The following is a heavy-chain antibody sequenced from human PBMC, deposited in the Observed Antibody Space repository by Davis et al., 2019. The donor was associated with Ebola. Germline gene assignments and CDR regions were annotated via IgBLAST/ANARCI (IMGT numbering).Heavy chain of an antibody. D-gene: IGHD2-8*01. J-gene: IGHJ6*02. CDR2: ISYDGSNK. V-gene: IGHV3-30*18. CDR1: GFTFSSYG. Sequence: SCAASGFTFSSYGMHWVRQAPGKGLEWVAVISYDGSNKYYADSVKGRFTISRDNSKNTLYLQMNSLRAEDTAVYYCAKDTVVLMVYAYYGMDVWGQGTTVTVSS. CDR3: AKDTVVLMVYAYYGMDV.